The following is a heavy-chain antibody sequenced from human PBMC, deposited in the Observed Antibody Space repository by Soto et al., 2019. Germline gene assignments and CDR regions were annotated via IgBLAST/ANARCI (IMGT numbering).Heavy chain of an antibody. D-gene: IGHD2-15*01. CDR3: AKDGAPRYCSRSSCHPAGAY. J-gene: IGHJ4*02. CDR1: GFTFSNYG. Sequence: QVQLVESGGGVAQPGRSLRLSCAGSGFTFSNYGLHWVRQAPGKGLEWVAVILYDGSHKYYADSVKGRFTISRDNSNNMLYLQMDSLRAEDTAVYYCAKDGAPRYCSRSSCHPAGAYWGQGTLVTVSS. CDR2: ILYDGSHK. V-gene: IGHV3-30*18.